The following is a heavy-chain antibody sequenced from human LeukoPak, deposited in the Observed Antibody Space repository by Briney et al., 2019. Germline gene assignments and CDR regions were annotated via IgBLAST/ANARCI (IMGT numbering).Heavy chain of an antibody. CDR1: GFIFSSYG. V-gene: IGHV3-30*02. J-gene: IGHJ5*02. Sequence: GGSLRLSCAASGFIFSSYGMHWVRQAPGKGLEWVAFIRYDGTNKYYADSVRGRSTISRDDSTNTVYLEMNSLRGEDTAVYYCAKGSGYYTYNWFDPWGQGTLVTVSS. CDR2: IRYDGTNK. D-gene: IGHD3-3*01. CDR3: AKGSGYYTYNWFDP.